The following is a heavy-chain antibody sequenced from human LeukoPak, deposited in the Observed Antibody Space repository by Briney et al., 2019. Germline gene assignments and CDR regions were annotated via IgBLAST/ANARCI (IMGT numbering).Heavy chain of an antibody. CDR2: IYSGGGT. Sequence: GGSLRLSCAASGFTVSSNYMNWVRQAPKKGLEWVSVIYSGGGTYYADSVKGRFTISRDNSKNTLYLQMNSLRAEDTAVYYCAKRRGYSGYDYDYWGQGTLVTVSS. D-gene: IGHD5-12*01. J-gene: IGHJ4*02. CDR1: GFTVSSNY. CDR3: AKRRGYSGYDYDY. V-gene: IGHV3-66*04.